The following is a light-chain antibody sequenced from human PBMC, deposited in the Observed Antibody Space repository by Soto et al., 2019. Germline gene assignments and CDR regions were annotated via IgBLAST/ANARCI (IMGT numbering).Light chain of an antibody. CDR3: QPYNNWPLT. CDR1: RSISSN. V-gene: IGKV3-15*01. J-gene: IGKJ4*01. Sequence: EIVMTQSPATLSVSPGERATLSCRASRSISSNLAWYQQKPGQAPGLLIYGASTRATGVPARFSVSGSGTEFTLTISSLQSEDFAVYYCQPYNNWPLTFGGGTKVEIK. CDR2: GAS.